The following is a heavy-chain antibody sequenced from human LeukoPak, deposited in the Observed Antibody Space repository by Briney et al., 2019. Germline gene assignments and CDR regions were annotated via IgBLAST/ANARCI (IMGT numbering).Heavy chain of an antibody. V-gene: IGHV3-33*01. Sequence: GRSLRLSCAASGFTFSIYGMHWVRQAPSKGLEWVAVIWYDGSNKYYADSVKGRFTISRDNSKNTLYLQMNGLRAEDTAVYYCARDWGYDDKALAFDIWGQGTMVTVSS. D-gene: IGHD3-22*01. J-gene: IGHJ3*02. CDR2: IWYDGSNK. CDR1: GFTFSIYG. CDR3: ARDWGYDDKALAFDI.